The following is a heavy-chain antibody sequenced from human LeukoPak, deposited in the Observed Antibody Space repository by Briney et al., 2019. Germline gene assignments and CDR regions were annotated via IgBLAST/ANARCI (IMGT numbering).Heavy chain of an antibody. J-gene: IGHJ6*02. D-gene: IGHD3-22*01. CDR3: ARDFPPSVITTGYYYYGMDV. CDR2: ISSSSSYI. CDR1: GFTFSSYS. Sequence: PGGSLRLSCAAPGFTFSSYSMNWVRQAPGKGLEWVSSISSSSSYIYYADSVKGRFTISRDNAKNSLYLQMNSLRAEDTAVYYCARDFPPSVITTGYYYYGMDVWGQGTTVTVSS. V-gene: IGHV3-21*01.